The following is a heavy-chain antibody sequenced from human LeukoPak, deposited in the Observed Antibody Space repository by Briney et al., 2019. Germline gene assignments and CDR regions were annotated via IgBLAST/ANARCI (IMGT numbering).Heavy chain of an antibody. J-gene: IGHJ4*02. D-gene: IGHD4-17*01. CDR2: IYYSGST. Sequence: PSETLSLTCTVSGGSISSSSYYWGWIRQPPGKGLEWIGSIYYSGSTYYNPSLKSRVTISVDTSKNQFSLKLSPVTAADTAVYYCARLPNDDYGQKVWYFDYWGQGTLVTVSS. V-gene: IGHV4-39*01. CDR1: GGSISSSSYY. CDR3: ARLPNDDYGQKVWYFDY.